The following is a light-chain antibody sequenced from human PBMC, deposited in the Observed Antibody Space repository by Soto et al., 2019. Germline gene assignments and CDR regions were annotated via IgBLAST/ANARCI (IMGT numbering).Light chain of an antibody. V-gene: IGLV2-23*01. CDR1: SSDVGTYNL. CDR2: EGS. CDR3: CSDAGSSTYV. J-gene: IGLJ1*01. Sequence: QSVLTQPASVSGSPGQSITISCTGTSSDVGTYNLVSWYQHHPGKAPKLMIYEGSKRPSGVSNRFSGSKSGNTASLTISGLQAEDEADYYCCSDAGSSTYVFGTGTQLTVL.